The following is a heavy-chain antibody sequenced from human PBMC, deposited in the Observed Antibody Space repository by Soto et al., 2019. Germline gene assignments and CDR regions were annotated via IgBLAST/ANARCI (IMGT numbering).Heavy chain of an antibody. V-gene: IGHV3-23*01. CDR1: GFTFDNYA. J-gene: IGHJ4*02. CDR3: AKDLENTSNWSSRYSDY. CDR2: VSASGSRT. D-gene: IGHD4-4*01. Sequence: EVQLLESGGALVQPGGSLRLSCAASGFTFDNYAMNWVRQAPGKGLEWVSSVSASGSRTNYADSVKGRFTISRDNSKNTLSLQMNSLRAEDTAVYYCAKDLENTSNWSSRYSDYWGQGTLVTVSS.